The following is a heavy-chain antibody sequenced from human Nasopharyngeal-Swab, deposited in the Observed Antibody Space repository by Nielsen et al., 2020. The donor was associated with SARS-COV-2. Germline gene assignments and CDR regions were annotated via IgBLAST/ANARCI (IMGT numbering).Heavy chain of an antibody. D-gene: IGHD6-13*01. CDR3: ARDKRSSWYRVSLDY. V-gene: IGHV3-23*01. Sequence: GESLKISCAASGFTFSGSAMSWVRQAPGKGLEWVSAIIGSGGSTYYADSVKGRFTISRDNSKHTLFLQMNSLRAEDTAVYYCARDKRSSWYRVSLDYWGQGSLVTVSS. CDR2: IIGSGGST. J-gene: IGHJ4*02. CDR1: GFTFSGSA.